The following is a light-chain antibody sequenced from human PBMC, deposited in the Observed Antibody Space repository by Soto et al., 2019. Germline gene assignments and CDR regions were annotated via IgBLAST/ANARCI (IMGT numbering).Light chain of an antibody. V-gene: IGLV1-47*02. CDR3: AAWYDSLNGLDV. Sequence: QSVLTQPPSASGTPGQRVTISCSGTSSNIGSNDVYWYQHVPGTAPKLLIYSYNKRPSGIPDRFSGSKSGTSASLAISGLRSEDEADYYCAAWYDSLNGLDVFGTGTKVTVL. CDR2: SYN. CDR1: SSNIGSND. J-gene: IGLJ1*01.